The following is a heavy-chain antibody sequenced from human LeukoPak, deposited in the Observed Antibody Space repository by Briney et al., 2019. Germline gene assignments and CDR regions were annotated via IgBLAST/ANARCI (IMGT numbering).Heavy chain of an antibody. V-gene: IGHV3-30*02. CDR3: AKDLIA. D-gene: IGHD3-16*01. CDR2: VRYDGSNK. J-gene: IGHJ5*02. CDR1: GFIFSNYG. Sequence: GGSLRLYCAASGFIFSNYGMHWVRQAPGKGLEWVAFVRYDGSNKYYADSVKGRFTISRDNSKNTLYLQMNSLRAEDTAVYYCAKDLIAWGQGTLVTVSS.